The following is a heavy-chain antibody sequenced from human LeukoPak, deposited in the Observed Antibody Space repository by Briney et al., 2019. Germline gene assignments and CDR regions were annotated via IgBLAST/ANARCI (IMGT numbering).Heavy chain of an antibody. CDR3: AIDPNWGIHY. V-gene: IGHV3-23*01. CDR2: IGGSGGDI. D-gene: IGHD7-27*01. Sequence: GGSLRLSCAASGFTFSTYTMYWVRQPPGKGLEWVSIIGGSGGDIHYADSVKGRFAISRDNSKNTLYLQMNSLRVEDTAIYYCAIDPNWGIHYWGQGVLVTVSS. J-gene: IGHJ4*02. CDR1: GFTFSTYT.